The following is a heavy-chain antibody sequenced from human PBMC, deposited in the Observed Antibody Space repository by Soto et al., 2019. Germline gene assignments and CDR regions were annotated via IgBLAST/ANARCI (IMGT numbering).Heavy chain of an antibody. J-gene: IGHJ4*02. V-gene: IGHV3-23*01. CDR3: AKSIAAAGKTFDY. D-gene: IGHD6-13*01. CDR2: ISGSGGST. Sequence: EVQLLESGGGLVQPGGSLRLSCAASGFTFSSYAMSWVRQAPGKGLEWVSAISGSGGSTYYADSVKGRFTISRDNSKNPLYLPRTSLRAEDTAVYYCAKSIAAAGKTFDYWGQGTLVTVAS. CDR1: GFTFSSYA.